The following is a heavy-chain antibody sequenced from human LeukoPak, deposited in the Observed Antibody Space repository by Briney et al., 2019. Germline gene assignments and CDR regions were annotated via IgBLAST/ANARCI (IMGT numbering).Heavy chain of an antibody. V-gene: IGHV1-69*04. D-gene: IGHD5-18*01. CDR2: IIPVLNIT. J-gene: IGHJ6*02. CDR1: GGTFSSSA. Sequence: SVKASCKTSGGTFSSSAITWVRQAPGQGLEWMGRIIPVLNITTYAQKFQGSVTITADTSTSTVYMELSSLRSEETAVYYCARDQGLTAPPPYGLDVWGQGTTVIVSS. CDR3: ARDQGLTAPPPYGLDV.